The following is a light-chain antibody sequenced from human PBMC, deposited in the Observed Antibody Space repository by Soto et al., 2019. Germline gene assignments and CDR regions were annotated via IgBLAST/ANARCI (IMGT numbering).Light chain of an antibody. CDR3: GTWHDSLWV. J-gene: IGLJ2*01. V-gene: IGLV1-51*02. Sequence: QSVLTQPPSVSAAPGQKVTISCSGSSSNVGNNYVSWYQQLPGTAPKLLIYENSERPSGIPDRFSGSKSGTSATLGITGLQTGDEADYYCGTWHDSLWVFGGGTKVTVL. CDR2: ENS. CDR1: SSNVGNNY.